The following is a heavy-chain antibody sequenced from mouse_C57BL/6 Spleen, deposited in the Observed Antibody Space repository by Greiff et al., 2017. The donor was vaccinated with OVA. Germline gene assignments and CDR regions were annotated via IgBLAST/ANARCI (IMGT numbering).Heavy chain of an antibody. J-gene: IGHJ1*03. D-gene: IGHD1-1*01. Sequence: QVQLQQPGAELVKPGASVKLSCKASGYTFTSYWMHWVKQRPGQGLEWIGMIHPNSGSTNYNEKFKSKATLTVDKSSSTAYMHLSSLTSEDSAVYYCARGDYYGSSYNWYFDVWGTGTTVTVSS. V-gene: IGHV1-64*01. CDR2: IHPNSGST. CDR1: GYTFTSYW. CDR3: ARGDYYGSSYNWYFDV.